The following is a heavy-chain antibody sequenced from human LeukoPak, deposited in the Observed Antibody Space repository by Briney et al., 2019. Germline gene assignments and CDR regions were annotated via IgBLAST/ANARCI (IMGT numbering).Heavy chain of an antibody. D-gene: IGHD2-21*02. CDR1: GFAFSTYS. Sequence: GGSLRLSCAASGFAFSTYSMNWVRQAPGKGPEWVSCISSTSRYINYTESVKGRFTISRDNAKNSLYLQMSSLIVEDSAVYYCATLGPTGGDFTYNWFDPWGQGTLVTVSS. J-gene: IGHJ5*02. CDR3: ATLGPTGGDFTYNWFDP. CDR2: ISSTSRYI. V-gene: IGHV3-21*06.